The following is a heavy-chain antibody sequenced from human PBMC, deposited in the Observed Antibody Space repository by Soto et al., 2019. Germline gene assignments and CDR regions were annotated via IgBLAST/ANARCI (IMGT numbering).Heavy chain of an antibody. CDR1: GYTSSSYG. V-gene: IGHV1-18*01. CDR2: ISVVNGDT. Sequence: QVQLLQSGGEVKTPGASLKVSCKAIGYTSSSYGINWVRQAPGQGLEWMGWISVVNGDTKYAEKYQGRVAITKDPGTSTAHMELRSLRSDDAAVYFCATKDDHKDDQPYYYGMDIWGQGTTVTVSS. J-gene: IGHJ6*02. D-gene: IGHD3-16*01. CDR3: ATKDDHKDDQPYYYGMDI.